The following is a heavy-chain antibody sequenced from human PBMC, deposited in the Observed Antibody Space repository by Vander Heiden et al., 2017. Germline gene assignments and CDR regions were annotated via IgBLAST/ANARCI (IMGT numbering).Heavy chain of an antibody. J-gene: IGHJ4*02. CDR2: INHSGST. V-gene: IGHV4-34*01. CDR3: ARIFTSAAVSPFGRYNRGGKKYYFDY. D-gene: IGHD6-13*01. Sequence: QVQLQQWGAGLLKPSETLSLTCAVYGGSFSGYYWSWIRQPPGKGLEWIGEINHSGSTNYNPSLKSRVTISVDTSKNQFSLKLSSVTAADTAVYYCARIFTSAAVSPFGRYNRGGKKYYFDYWGQGTLVTVSS. CDR1: GGSFSGYY.